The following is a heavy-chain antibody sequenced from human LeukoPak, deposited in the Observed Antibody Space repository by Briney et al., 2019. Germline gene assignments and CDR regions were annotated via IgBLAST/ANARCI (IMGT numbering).Heavy chain of an antibody. D-gene: IGHD3-22*01. V-gene: IGHV4-59*01. CDR2: IYYSGST. CDR1: GGSISSYY. Sequence: SETLSLTCTVSGGSISSYYWSWIRQPPGKGLEWIGYIYYSGSTNYNPSLKSRVTISVDTSKNQFSLKLSSVTAADTAVYYCAREEYYYDSSGYYRVFDYWGQGTLVTVSS. J-gene: IGHJ4*02. CDR3: AREEYYYDSSGYYRVFDY.